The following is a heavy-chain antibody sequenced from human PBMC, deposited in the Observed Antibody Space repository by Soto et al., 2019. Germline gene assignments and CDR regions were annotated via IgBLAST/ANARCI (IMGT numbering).Heavy chain of an antibody. CDR3: AREPYYYDSSGYSVFDY. D-gene: IGHD3-22*01. Sequence: SVKVSCKASGGTFSSYAISWVRQAPGQGLEWMGGIIPIFGTANYAQKFQGRVTITADESTSTAYMELSSLRSEDTAVYYCAREPYYYDSSGYSVFDYWGQGTLVTVSS. V-gene: IGHV1-69*13. J-gene: IGHJ4*02. CDR2: IIPIFGTA. CDR1: GGTFSSYA.